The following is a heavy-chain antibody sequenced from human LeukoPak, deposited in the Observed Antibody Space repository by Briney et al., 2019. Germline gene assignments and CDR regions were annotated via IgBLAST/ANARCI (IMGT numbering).Heavy chain of an antibody. CDR2: IYHSGST. CDR1: GYSISSGYY. Sequence: SETLSLTCAVSGYSISSGYYWGWIRQLPGKGLEWIGSIYHSGSTNHNPSLRSPVTISVDTSKNQFSLKLSSVTAADTAVYYCARSPIAVAGPCDYWGQGTLVTVSS. D-gene: IGHD6-19*01. V-gene: IGHV4-38-2*01. J-gene: IGHJ4*02. CDR3: ARSPIAVAGPCDY.